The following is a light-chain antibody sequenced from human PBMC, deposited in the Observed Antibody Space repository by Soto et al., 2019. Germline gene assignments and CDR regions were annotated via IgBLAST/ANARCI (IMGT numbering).Light chain of an antibody. CDR3: QQDYNLPIT. Sequence: EVVLTQSPATLSLSPGDGATLSCRVSQSISSSYLSWYQQRPGQAPRLLIYGASTRATGIPARFSGSGRGSGTDFNLTISRLQPEDFAVYYCQQDYNLPITCGQGTRLEIK. CDR1: QSISSSY. V-gene: IGKV3D-7*01. CDR2: GAS. J-gene: IGKJ5*01.